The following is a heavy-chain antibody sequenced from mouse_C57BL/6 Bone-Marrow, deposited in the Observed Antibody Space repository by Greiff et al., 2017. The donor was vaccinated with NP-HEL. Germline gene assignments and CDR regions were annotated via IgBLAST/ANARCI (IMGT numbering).Heavy chain of an antibody. CDR3: AREDGYYGYYAMDY. D-gene: IGHD2-3*01. J-gene: IGHJ4*01. CDR1: GYTFTSYG. V-gene: IGHV1-81*01. CDR2: IYPRSGNT. Sequence: QVQLQQSGAELARPGASVKLSCKASGYTFTSYGISWVKQRTGQGLEWIGEIYPRSGNTYYNEKFKGKATLTADKSSSTAYMELRSLTSEDSAVYFCAREDGYYGYYAMDYWGQGTSVTVSS.